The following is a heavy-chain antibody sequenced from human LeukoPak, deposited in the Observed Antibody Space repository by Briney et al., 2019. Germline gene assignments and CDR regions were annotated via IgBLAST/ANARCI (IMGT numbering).Heavy chain of an antibody. CDR2: ISGSGGAGT. J-gene: IGHJ6*02. CDR3: VKDRGGSPFYGMDV. Sequence: TGGSLRLSCAGSGFTFSSYAMSWVRQAPGKGLEWVSTISGSGGAGTYYADFVKGRFTVSRDNSRNTLYLPMNSLRAEDTAVYYCVKDRGGSPFYGMDVWGQGTTVTVSS. CDR1: GFTFSSYA. D-gene: IGHD1-26*01. V-gene: IGHV3-23*01.